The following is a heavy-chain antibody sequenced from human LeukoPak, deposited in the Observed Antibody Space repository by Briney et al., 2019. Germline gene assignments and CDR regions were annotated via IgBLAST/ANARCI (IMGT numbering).Heavy chain of an antibody. J-gene: IGHJ3*02. V-gene: IGHV3-11*06. CDR3: ARGVGARTPDDFDI. CDR2: VSSSSSYT. D-gene: IGHD4-23*01. Sequence: GGSLRLSCAVSGFTFSHYYMSWLRQAPGKGLEWVSYVSSSSSYTNYADSVKGRFTISRDNAKNSLYLQMNSLRAEDTAVYYCARGVGARTPDDFDIWGQGTMVTVSS. CDR1: GFTFSHYY.